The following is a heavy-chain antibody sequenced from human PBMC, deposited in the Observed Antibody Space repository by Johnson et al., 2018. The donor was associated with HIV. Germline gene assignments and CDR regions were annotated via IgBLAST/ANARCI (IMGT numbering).Heavy chain of an antibody. CDR1: GFTFSSYT. CDR3: ARVRPKGSFDI. D-gene: IGHD1-1*01. Sequence: EKLVESGGGVVQPGRSLRLSCAASGFTFSSYTMHWVRQAPGKGLEWVSYISSSGSTIYYADSVKGRFTISRDNAKNSLYLQMNSLRAEDTAVYYCARVRPKGSFDIWGQGTMVTVSS. CDR2: ISSSGSTI. J-gene: IGHJ3*02. V-gene: IGHV3-48*04.